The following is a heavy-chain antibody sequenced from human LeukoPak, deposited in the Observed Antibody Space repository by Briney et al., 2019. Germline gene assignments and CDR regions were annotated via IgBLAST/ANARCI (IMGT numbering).Heavy chain of an antibody. Sequence: GGSLRLSCAASGFTVRSNYMSWVRQAPGKGLEWVSVICSGGSTYYADSVKGRFTISRDNSKNTLFLQMNGLRAEDTAVYNCARGPGDYFDFWGQGTLVTVSS. V-gene: IGHV3-53*01. J-gene: IGHJ4*02. CDR3: ARGPGDYFDF. D-gene: IGHD1-14*01. CDR1: GFTVRSNY. CDR2: ICSGGST.